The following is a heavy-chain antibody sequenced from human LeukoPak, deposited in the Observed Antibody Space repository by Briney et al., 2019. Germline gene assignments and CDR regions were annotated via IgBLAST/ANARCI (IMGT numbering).Heavy chain of an antibody. J-gene: IGHJ5*01. Sequence: SSETLSLTCTVSGGSISSYYWSWIRQPPGKGLECIGYIYYSGSTNYNPSLKSRVTISKDTSKNQFSLMLTSVTAADTAVYYCARDRYSGSYYGWFDSWGQGTLVTVPS. CDR1: GGSISSYY. CDR3: ARDRYSGSYYGWFDS. V-gene: IGHV4-59*12. CDR2: IYYSGST. D-gene: IGHD1-26*01.